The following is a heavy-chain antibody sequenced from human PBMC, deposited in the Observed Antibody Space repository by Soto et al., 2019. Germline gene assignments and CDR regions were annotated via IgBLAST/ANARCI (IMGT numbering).Heavy chain of an antibody. CDR3: ARPYEGGYSANHHYYCALDV. Sequence: QVQLVQSGAEVKKPGSSVKVSCKISGGTFSRYSISWVRQAPGQGLEWMGGIVPIFGTRNYAQKFQDRVTIRTDATADTAHMEMSNVRSEDTAVYYCARPYEGGYSANHHYYCALDVWGQGPAVTVSS. CDR2: IVPIFGTR. CDR1: GGTFSRYS. V-gene: IGHV1-69*01. D-gene: IGHD3-22*01. J-gene: IGHJ6*02.